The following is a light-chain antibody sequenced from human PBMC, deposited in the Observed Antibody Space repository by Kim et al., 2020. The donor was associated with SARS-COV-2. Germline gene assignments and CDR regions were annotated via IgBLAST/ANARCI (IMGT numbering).Light chain of an antibody. CDR3: QSYDSSLSGWV. CDR1: SSNIGAGYD. CDR2: DNS. J-gene: IGLJ3*02. Sequence: QSVLTQPPSVSGAPGQRVTISCTGSSSNIGAGYDVHWYQQLPGTAPKLLIYDNSNRPSGVPDRFSGSKSGTSASLAITGLQAEDEADYYCQSYDSSLSGWVFGGGTKL. V-gene: IGLV1-40*01.